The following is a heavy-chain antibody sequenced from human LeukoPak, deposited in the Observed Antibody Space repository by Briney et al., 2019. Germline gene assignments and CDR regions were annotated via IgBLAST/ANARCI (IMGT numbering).Heavy chain of an antibody. CDR3: AKDRSYSGYDLTIDY. D-gene: IGHD5-12*01. CDR2: INPSGGST. V-gene: IGHV1-46*01. J-gene: IGHJ4*02. Sequence: VASVKVSCKASGYTFTSYYMHWVRQAPGQGLEWMGIINPSGGSTSYAQKFQGRVTMTGDMSTSTVYMELSSLRSEDTAVYYCAKDRSYSGYDLTIDYWGQGTLVTVSS. CDR1: GYTFTSYY.